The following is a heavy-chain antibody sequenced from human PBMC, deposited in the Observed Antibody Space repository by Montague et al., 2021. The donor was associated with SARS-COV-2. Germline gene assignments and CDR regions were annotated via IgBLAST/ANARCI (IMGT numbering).Heavy chain of an antibody. CDR2: IYHSGST. V-gene: IGHV4-38-2*02. CDR1: DYSISTGYY. J-gene: IGHJ3*02. Sequence: SETLSLTCTVSDYSISTGYYWGWIRQPPGKGLEWIGTIYHSGSTYFNPSLESRVTISVDTSKNQFSLNLSSVTAADTAVYYCAKVAGSHDTFDIWGRGTMVTVSS. D-gene: IGHD6-19*01. CDR3: AKVAGSHDTFDI.